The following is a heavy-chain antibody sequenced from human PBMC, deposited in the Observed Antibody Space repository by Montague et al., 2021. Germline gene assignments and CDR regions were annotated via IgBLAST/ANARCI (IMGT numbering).Heavy chain of an antibody. CDR2: TYYRSKRYN. D-gene: IGHD5-24*01. V-gene: IGHV6-1*01. CDR3: ARGWQKRFDP. Sequence: CAISGDSVSSNDATWNWIRQSPSRGLEWLGRTYYRSKRYNEYAISVKSRITVNPDTSKNQFSLLLNSVTPEDTAVYYCARGWQKRFDPWGQGTLVTVSS. J-gene: IGHJ5*02. CDR1: GDSVSSNDAT.